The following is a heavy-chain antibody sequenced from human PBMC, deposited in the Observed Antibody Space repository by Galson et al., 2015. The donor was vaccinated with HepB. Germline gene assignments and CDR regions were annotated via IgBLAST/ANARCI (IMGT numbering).Heavy chain of an antibody. D-gene: IGHD6-19*01. CDR3: ARGTVAGPGTHDGFDI. CDR2: IWYDGSNK. Sequence: SLRLSCAASGFTFTNYGFHWVRQAPGKGLEWVAVIWYDGSNKNYADSVKGRFTISRDNSKNTLYVQMNSLRAEDTAVYYCARGTVAGPGTHDGFDIWGQGTRVTVSS. J-gene: IGHJ3*02. V-gene: IGHV3-33*08. CDR1: GFTFTNYG.